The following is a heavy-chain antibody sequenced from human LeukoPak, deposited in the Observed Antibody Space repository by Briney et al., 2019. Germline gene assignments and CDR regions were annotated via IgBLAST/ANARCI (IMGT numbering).Heavy chain of an antibody. CDR2: ISGSGGST. CDR1: GFTFSSYA. Sequence: GGSLRLSCAASGFTFSSYAMSWVRQAPGKGLEWVSAISGSGGSTYYAASVKGRFTISRDNSKNTLYLQMHSLRAEDTAVYYCAKGRPHRGWASSWAHRKTGAFDIWGQGTMVTVSS. J-gene: IGHJ3*02. D-gene: IGHD6-13*01. V-gene: IGHV3-23*01. CDR3: AKGRPHRGWASSWAHRKTGAFDI.